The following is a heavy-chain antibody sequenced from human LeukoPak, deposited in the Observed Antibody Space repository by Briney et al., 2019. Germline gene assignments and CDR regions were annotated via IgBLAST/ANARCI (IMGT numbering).Heavy chain of an antibody. CDR2: IYTSGST. CDR3: ARESLTWLQSRTSCFHP. V-gene: IGHV4-4*07. CDR1: GGSISSYY. J-gene: IGHJ5*02. Sequence: SETLSLTCTVSGGSISSYYWSWIRQPAGKGLEWIGRIYTSGSTNYNPSLKSRVTMSVATSKNQFSLKRSSVTAADPAVYYCARESLTWLQSRTSCFHPRGQGTMLTASS. D-gene: IGHD5-24*01.